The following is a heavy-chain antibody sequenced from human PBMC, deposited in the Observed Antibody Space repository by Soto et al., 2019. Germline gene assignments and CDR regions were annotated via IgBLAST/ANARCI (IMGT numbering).Heavy chain of an antibody. CDR1: GGSISTSSYY. V-gene: IGHV4-39*01. CDR3: ARHIYSNYQTNWFDP. D-gene: IGHD4-4*01. Sequence: SETLSITCTVSGGSISTSSYYWGWIRQPPGKGLEWIGSIYYSGSTYYNPSLKSRVTISVDTSKNQFSLKLSSVTAADTAVYYCARHIYSNYQTNWFDPWGQGTLVTVS. CDR2: IYYSGST. J-gene: IGHJ5*02.